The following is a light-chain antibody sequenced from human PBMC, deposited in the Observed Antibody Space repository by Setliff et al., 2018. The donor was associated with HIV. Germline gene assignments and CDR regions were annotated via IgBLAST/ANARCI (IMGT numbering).Light chain of an antibody. V-gene: IGLV2-14*01. Sequence: QSALTQPASVSGSPGQSITISCTGTSSDVGGYKYVSWYQQHPGKAPKLMIYEVSNRPSGISNRFSGSKSGNTASLTISGLQAEDEADYYCSSHTPSSTLVFGTGTKVTVL. CDR2: EVS. CDR3: SSHTPSSTLV. CDR1: SSDVGGYKY. J-gene: IGLJ1*01.